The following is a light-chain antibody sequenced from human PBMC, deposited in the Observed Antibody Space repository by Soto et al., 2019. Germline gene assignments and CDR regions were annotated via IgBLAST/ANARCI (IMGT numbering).Light chain of an antibody. CDR2: DVS. CDR3: QQLNTYPALT. CDR1: QGISSA. Sequence: AIQLTQSPSSLSASVGERATITCRASQGISSALAWYQQKPGQSPNLLIYDVSSLESGVPSRFSGSGSGTDFILTISSRQPEDFATVYCQQLNTYPALTFGGGTKVEIK. V-gene: IGKV1-13*02. J-gene: IGKJ4*01.